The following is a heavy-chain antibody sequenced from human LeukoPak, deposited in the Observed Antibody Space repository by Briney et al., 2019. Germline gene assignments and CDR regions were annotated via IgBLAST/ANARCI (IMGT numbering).Heavy chain of an antibody. CDR2: INPNSGGT. CDR1: GYTFTGYY. D-gene: IGHD2-2*01. V-gene: IGHV1-2*02. CDR3: ARDRVPAAIAGSDAFDI. J-gene: IGHJ3*02. Sequence: ASVKVSRKASGYTFTGYYMHWVRQAPGQGLEWMGWINPNSGGTNYAQKFQGRVTMTRDTSISTAYMELSRLRSDDTAVYYCARDRVPAAIAGSDAFDIWGQGTMVTVSS.